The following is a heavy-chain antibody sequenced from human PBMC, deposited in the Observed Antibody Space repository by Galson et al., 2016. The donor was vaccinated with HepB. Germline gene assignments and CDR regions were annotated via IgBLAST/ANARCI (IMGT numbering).Heavy chain of an antibody. CDR1: GSTFDDYA. CDR2: INWSSASI. J-gene: IGHJ6*02. V-gene: IGHV3-9*01. CDR3: AKDRGSGSTKYYYYGRDV. D-gene: IGHD3-10*01. Sequence: SLRLTCAASGSTFDDYAMHWVRQAPGKGLEWVSGINWSSASIGYADSVKGRFTISRDNAKNSLYLQMNSLRAEDTALYYGAKDRGSGSTKYYYYGRDVWGQGTTVTVSS.